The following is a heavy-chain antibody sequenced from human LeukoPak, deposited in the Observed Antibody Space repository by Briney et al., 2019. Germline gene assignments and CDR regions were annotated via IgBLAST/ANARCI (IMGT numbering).Heavy chain of an antibody. CDR1: GFTVSSNY. J-gene: IGHJ6*03. V-gene: IGHV3-66*02. Sequence: GGSLRLSCAASGFTVSSNYMSWVRQAPGKGLEWVSGIYSGGSTYYADSVKGRFTISRDNSKNTLYLQMNSLRAEDTAVYYCARDRRRSSGWDIKYYYYYMDVWGKGTTVTVSS. CDR2: IYSGGST. D-gene: IGHD6-19*01. CDR3: ARDRRRSSGWDIKYYYYYMDV.